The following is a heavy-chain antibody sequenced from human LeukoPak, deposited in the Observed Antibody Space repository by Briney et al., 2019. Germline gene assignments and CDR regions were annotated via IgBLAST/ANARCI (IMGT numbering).Heavy chain of an antibody. D-gene: IGHD7-27*01. J-gene: IGHJ4*02. CDR1: GFTVSHNY. CDR2: IYGGGST. Sequence: PGGSLRLSCAASGFTVSHNYMSWVRQAPGKGLEWVSVIYGGGSTYYADSVKGRFTISRDNSKNTLYLQVNSLRAEDTAVYYCARVIWGLYYFDYWGQGTLVTVSS. CDR3: ARVIWGLYYFDY. V-gene: IGHV3-53*01.